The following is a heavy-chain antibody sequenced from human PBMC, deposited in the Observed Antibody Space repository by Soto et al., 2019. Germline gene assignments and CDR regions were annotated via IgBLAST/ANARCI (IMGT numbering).Heavy chain of an antibody. CDR2: FDPEDGET. CDR3: ATQSVDTTPDYFDY. D-gene: IGHD5-12*01. J-gene: IGHJ4*02. CDR1: GYTLTELS. V-gene: IGHV1-24*01. Sequence: ASVKVSCKVSGYTLTELSMHWARQAPGKGLEWMGGFDPEDGETIYAQKFQGRVTMTEDTSTDTAYMELSSLRSEDTAVYYCATQSVDTTPDYFDYWGQGTLVTVSS.